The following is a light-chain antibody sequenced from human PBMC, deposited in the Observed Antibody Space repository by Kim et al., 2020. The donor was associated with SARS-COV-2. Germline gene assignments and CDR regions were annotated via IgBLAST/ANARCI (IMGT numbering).Light chain of an antibody. CDR2: AAT. CDR1: QSISSY. V-gene: IGKV1-39*01. CDR3: QQSYSTPLT. Sequence: LSASVGDRVTITCRASQSISSYLNWYQQKPGKAPKLLIYAATSLQSGVPSRFSGSGSGTDFTLTISSLQPEDFATYYCQQSYSTPLTFGGGTKVEI. J-gene: IGKJ4*01.